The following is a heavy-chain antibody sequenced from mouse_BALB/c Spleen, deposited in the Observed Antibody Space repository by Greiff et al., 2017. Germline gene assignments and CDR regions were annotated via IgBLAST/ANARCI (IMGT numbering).Heavy chain of an antibody. D-gene: IGHD4-1*01. CDR1: GYTFTDYN. Sequence: EVQLQQSGPELVKPGASVKISCKASGYTFTDYNMHWVKQSHGKSLEWIGYIYPYNGGTGYNQKFKSKATLTVDNSSSTAYMELKSLTSEDSAVYYCALGRFAYWGQGTLVTVSA. CDR2: IYPYNGGT. J-gene: IGHJ3*01. CDR3: ALGRFAY. V-gene: IGHV1S29*02.